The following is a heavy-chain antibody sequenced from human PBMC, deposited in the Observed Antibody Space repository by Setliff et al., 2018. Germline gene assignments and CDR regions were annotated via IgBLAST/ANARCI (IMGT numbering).Heavy chain of an antibody. CDR2: ISPYNGKT. Sequence: RASVKVSCKTSGYTFNTFGISWVRQAPGQGLEWMGWISPYNGKTEHAQMFQGRVTMATDRTTNTAYMELRSLKSDDTAVYYCARGSRSWGPRDYYYMDVWGQGTTVTVSS. V-gene: IGHV1-18*01. J-gene: IGHJ6*03. CDR1: GYTFNTFG. CDR3: ARGSRSWGPRDYYYMDV. D-gene: IGHD2-2*01.